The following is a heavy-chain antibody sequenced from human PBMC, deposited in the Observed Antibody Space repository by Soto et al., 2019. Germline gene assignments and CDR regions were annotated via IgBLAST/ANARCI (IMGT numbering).Heavy chain of an antibody. J-gene: IGHJ4*02. D-gene: IGHD3-9*01. CDR2: ISSSSSYI. CDR3: AREEDDILTGNRVFDY. Sequence: GGSLRLSCAASGFTFSSYSMNWVRQAPGKGLEWVSSISSSSSYIYYADSVKGRFTISRDNAKNSLYLQMNSLRAEDTAVYYCAREEDDILTGNRVFDYWGQGTLVTVSS. CDR1: GFTFSSYS. V-gene: IGHV3-21*01.